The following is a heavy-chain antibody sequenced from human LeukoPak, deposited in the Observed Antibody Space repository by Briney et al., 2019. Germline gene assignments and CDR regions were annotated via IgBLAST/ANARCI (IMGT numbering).Heavy chain of an antibody. CDR1: GGSISSYY. CDR2: IYTSGST. V-gene: IGHV4-4*07. CDR3: ARGYCSSTSCYDDY. D-gene: IGHD2-2*01. J-gene: IGHJ4*02. Sequence: KSSETLSLTCTASGGSISSYYWSWIRQPAGKGLEWIGRIYTSGSTNYNPSLKSRVTMSVDTSKNQFSLKLSSVTAADTAVYYCARGYCSSTSCYDDYWGQGTLVTVSS.